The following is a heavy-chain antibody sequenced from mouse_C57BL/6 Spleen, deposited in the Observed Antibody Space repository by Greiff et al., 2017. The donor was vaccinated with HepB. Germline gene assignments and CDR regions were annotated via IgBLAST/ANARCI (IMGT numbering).Heavy chain of an antibody. CDR2: INPSNGGT. Sequence: VQLQQPGTELVKPGASVKLSCKASGYTFTSYWMHWVKQRPGQGLEWIGNINPSNGGTNYNEKFKSKAPLTVDQSSSTAYMQLRSLTSEDSAVYYWARWGDYDGDWYFDVWGTGTTVTVSS. J-gene: IGHJ1*03. V-gene: IGHV1-53*01. CDR1: GYTFTSYW. D-gene: IGHD2-4*01. CDR3: ARWGDYDGDWYFDV.